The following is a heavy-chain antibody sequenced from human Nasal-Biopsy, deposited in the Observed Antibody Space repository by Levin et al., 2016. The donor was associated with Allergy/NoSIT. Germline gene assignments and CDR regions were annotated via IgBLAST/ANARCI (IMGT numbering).Heavy chain of an antibody. CDR1: GYSFSNYW. J-gene: IGHJ4*02. Sequence: GESLKISCKGSGYSFSNYWIGWVRQMPGKGLEWMGIIYLTNSYTRYSPSFQGHVTISADKSISTAYLQWSSLEASDTAVYYCAGTNNGNYWWDDWGQGTLVTVSS. V-gene: IGHV5-51*01. D-gene: IGHD2-8*02. CDR3: AGTNNGNYWWDD. CDR2: IYLTNSYT.